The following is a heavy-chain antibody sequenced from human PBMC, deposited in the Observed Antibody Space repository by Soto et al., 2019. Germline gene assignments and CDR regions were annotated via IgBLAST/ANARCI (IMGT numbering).Heavy chain of an antibody. CDR1: GVSFSDYS. D-gene: IGHD3-16*01. V-gene: IGHV3-21*01. Sequence: PGGSLRLSCVVSGVSFSDYSMNWVRQAPGKGLEWVALISGSSSYIYYADSVKGRFTISRDNAKNSLFLQMDNLRPEDTAVYYCARDNLAFQGAFDLWGQGTLVTVSS. CDR3: ARDNLAFQGAFDL. CDR2: ISGSSSYI. J-gene: IGHJ4*02.